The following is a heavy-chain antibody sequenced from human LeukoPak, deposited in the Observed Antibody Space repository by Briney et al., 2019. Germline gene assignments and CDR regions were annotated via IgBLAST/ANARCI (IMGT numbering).Heavy chain of an antibody. Sequence: PGRSLRLSCAASGFTFSSYGMHWVRQAPGKGLEWVAVIWYDGSNKYYADSVKGRFTISRDNSKNTLYLQMNSLRAEDTAVYYCARDIISAYGSGSGVTLIDYWGQGTLVTVSS. D-gene: IGHD3-10*01. CDR2: IWYDGSNK. CDR1: GFTFSSYG. CDR3: ARDIISAYGSGSGVTLIDY. J-gene: IGHJ4*02. V-gene: IGHV3-33*01.